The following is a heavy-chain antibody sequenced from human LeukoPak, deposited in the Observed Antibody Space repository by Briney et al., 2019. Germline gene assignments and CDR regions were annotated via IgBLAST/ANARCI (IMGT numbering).Heavy chain of an antibody. CDR3: ARGSDINSDSSVNDPFDI. CDR2: INPNSGGT. V-gene: IGHV1-2*02. CDR1: GYTFTGYY. D-gene: IGHD6-6*01. Sequence: GASVKVSCKASGYTFTGYYMHWVRQAPGQGLEWMGWINPNSGGTNYAQKFQGRVTMTRDTSISTAYMELSRLRSDDTAVYYCARGSDINSDSSVNDPFDIWGQGTVVTVSS. J-gene: IGHJ3*02.